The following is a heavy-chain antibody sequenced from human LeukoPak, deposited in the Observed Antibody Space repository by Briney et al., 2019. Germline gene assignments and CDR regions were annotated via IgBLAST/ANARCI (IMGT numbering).Heavy chain of an antibody. Sequence: GGSLRLSCAASGFTSSSYGMHWVRRAPGKGLEWVAFIRYDGSNKYYADSVKGRFTISRDNSKKTLYLQMNSLRAEDTAVYYCARASIVLMVYAIDGVFDYWGQGTLVTVSS. V-gene: IGHV3-30*02. CDR2: IRYDGSNK. CDR1: GFTSSSYG. CDR3: ARASIVLMVYAIDGVFDY. D-gene: IGHD2-8*01. J-gene: IGHJ4*02.